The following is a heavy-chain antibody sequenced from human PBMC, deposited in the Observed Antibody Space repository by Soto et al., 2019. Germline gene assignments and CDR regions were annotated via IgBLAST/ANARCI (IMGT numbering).Heavy chain of an antibody. J-gene: IGHJ4*02. D-gene: IGHD5-18*01. CDR3: ARRYSYGHFDY. Sequence: QVQLQESGPGLVKPSETLSLTCTVSGASISSSYWSWIRQPPGKGLEWIGYIYNSGSTTYNPSLKSRVTISVDTSKNPFSLKLSSVTAADTAVYYCARRYSYGHFDYWGQGTLVTVSS. CDR2: IYNSGST. V-gene: IGHV4-59*08. CDR1: GASISSSY.